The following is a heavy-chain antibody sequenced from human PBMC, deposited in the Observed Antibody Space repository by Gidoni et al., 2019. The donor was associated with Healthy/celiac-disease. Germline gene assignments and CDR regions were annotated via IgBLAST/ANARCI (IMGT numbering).Heavy chain of an antibody. D-gene: IGHD6-6*01. Sequence: QVQLQQWGAGLLKPSETLSLTCAVYGGSFSGYSWGWIRPPPGKGLGWMGEINHSESTNYNPSLKSRVTISVDTSKNQFSLKLSSVTAADTAVYYCARGKAIAARRFGNWFDPWGQGTLVTVSS. J-gene: IGHJ5*02. CDR2: INHSEST. V-gene: IGHV4-34*01. CDR3: ARGKAIAARRFGNWFDP. CDR1: GGSFSGYS.